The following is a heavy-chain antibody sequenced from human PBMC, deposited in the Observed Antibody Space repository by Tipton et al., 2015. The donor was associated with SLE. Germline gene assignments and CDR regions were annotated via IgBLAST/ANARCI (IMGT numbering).Heavy chain of an antibody. Sequence: TLSLTCTVSGGSISSSSYYWGWIRQPPGKGLEWIGSIYYSGSTYYNPSLKSRVTISVDTSKNQFSLSLSSVTAADTAVFYCATYLMGGGGRGYWGQGALVTVSP. CDR2: IYYSGST. CDR1: GGSISSSSYY. J-gene: IGHJ4*02. CDR3: ATYLMGGGGRGY. D-gene: IGHD3-10*01. V-gene: IGHV4-39*07.